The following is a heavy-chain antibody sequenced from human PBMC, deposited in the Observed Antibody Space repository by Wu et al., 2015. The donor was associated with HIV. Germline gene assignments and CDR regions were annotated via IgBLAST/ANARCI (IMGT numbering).Heavy chain of an antibody. Sequence: QVQLKQWGAGLLKPSETLSLTCAVYGGSFNDYYWTWIRQSPEKGLEWIGEIHHSGTINYNPSLKSRVDLSVDTSKNQFSLRLLSVTAADSAVYYCARKYYDFWSVYYSQNANYYFDYWGQGTLVTVPS. V-gene: IGHV4-34*01. CDR2: IHHSGTI. CDR3: ARKYYDFWSVYYSQNANYYFDY. J-gene: IGHJ4*02. D-gene: IGHD3-3*01. CDR1: GGSFNDYY.